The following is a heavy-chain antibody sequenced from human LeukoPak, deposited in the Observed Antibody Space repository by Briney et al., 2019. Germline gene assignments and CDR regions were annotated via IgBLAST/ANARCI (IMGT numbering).Heavy chain of an antibody. J-gene: IGHJ6*02. CDR1: GYTFTGSF. Sequence: ASVRVSCKASGYTFTGSFVNWVRQAPGQGLEWMGWINPKSGTTNYAQSFQGRVTMTRDTSISTAYLELTRLSSDDTAVYYCAKEGGAYNSHGMDVWGLGTTVTVSS. V-gene: IGHV1-2*02. CDR3: AKEGGAYNSHGMDV. D-gene: IGHD1-1*01. CDR2: INPKSGTT.